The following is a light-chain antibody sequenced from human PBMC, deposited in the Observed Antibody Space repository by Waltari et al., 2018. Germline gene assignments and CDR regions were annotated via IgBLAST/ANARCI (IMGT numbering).Light chain of an antibody. CDR2: AAS. CDR1: PCVSTS. CDR3: QRRSNSPPWT. Sequence: EIVLTQSPVTLSLYPGERATLSCRASPCVSTSLAWYQYSPGQDPRLLIYAASTRATGSPAMFFCSGSGTAFTLTISSLGPEYFAVYYCQRRSNSPPWTFGQGTTVEVK. V-gene: IGKV3-11*01. J-gene: IGKJ1*01.